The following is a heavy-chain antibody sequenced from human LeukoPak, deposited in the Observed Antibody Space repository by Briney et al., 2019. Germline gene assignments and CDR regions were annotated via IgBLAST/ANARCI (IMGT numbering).Heavy chain of an antibody. D-gene: IGHD6-13*01. Sequence: ASVKVSCKASGYTFSGYYMHWVRQAPGQGLEWMGWINPNSGGTNYAQKFQGRVAMTRDTSISTAYMELSRLTSDDTAVYYCARWLDSSSWYSPAGGMYNWFDPWGQGTLVTVSS. J-gene: IGHJ5*02. V-gene: IGHV1-2*02. CDR3: ARWLDSSSWYSPAGGMYNWFDP. CDR1: GYTFSGYY. CDR2: INPNSGGT.